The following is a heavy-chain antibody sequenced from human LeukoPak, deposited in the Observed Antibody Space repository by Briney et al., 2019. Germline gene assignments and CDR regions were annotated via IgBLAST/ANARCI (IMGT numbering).Heavy chain of an antibody. CDR3: VRGGGYLPDY. CDR2: IHSSGRT. V-gene: IGHV4-59*01. D-gene: IGHD5-12*01. J-gene: IGHJ4*02. Sequence: SETLSLTCTVSGDSSSSYYWSWIRQPPGKTLEWIGYIHSSGRTNYNPSLKSRVTMTVDTSKNQFSLKLSSVTAADTAVYYCVRGGGYLPDYWGQGTLVTVSS. CDR1: GDSSSSYY.